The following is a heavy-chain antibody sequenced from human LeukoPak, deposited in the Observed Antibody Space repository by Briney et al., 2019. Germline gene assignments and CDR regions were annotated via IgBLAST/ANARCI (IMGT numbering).Heavy chain of an antibody. CDR1: XGXXXXXXXX. V-gene: IGHV4-39*01. CDR3: ARHFGT. D-gene: IGHD3/OR15-3a*01. Sequence: EXXXLXXXXXXGXXXXXXXXXGXIRQPPGKGLEWIGSIYYSGSTYYNPSLKSRVTISVDTSKNQFSLKLRSVTAADMAVYYCARHFGTWGQGTLVTVSS. J-gene: IGHJ4*02. CDR2: IYYSGST.